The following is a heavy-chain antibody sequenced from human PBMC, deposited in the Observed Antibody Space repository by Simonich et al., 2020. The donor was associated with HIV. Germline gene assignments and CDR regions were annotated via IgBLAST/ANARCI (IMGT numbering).Heavy chain of an antibody. J-gene: IGHJ4*02. CDR3: AKDKGAYYGSGSPVY. D-gene: IGHD3-10*01. V-gene: IGHV3-9*01. CDR1: GFTFDDYA. Sequence: EVQLVESGGGLVQPGRSLRLSCAASGFTFDDYAMHWFRQAPGKSREWVTGISWNSGSIGYADSVKGRFTISRDNAKNSLYLQMNSLRAEDTALYYCAKDKGAYYGSGSPVYWGQGTLVTVSS. CDR2: ISWNSGSI.